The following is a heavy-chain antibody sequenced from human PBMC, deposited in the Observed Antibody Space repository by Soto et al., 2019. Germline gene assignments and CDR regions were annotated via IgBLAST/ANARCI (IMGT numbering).Heavy chain of an antibody. V-gene: IGHV1-18*01. D-gene: IGHD3-10*01. J-gene: IGHJ4*02. CDR1: GYTFTSYG. CDR3: ARLTAGGEDLYYFDY. CDR2: ISAYNGNT. Sequence: GASVKVSCKASGYTFTSYGISWVRQAPGQGLEWMGWISAYNGNTNYAQKLQGRVTMTTDTSTSTAYMELRSLRSDDTAVYYCARLTAGGEDLYYFDYWGQGTLVTVSS.